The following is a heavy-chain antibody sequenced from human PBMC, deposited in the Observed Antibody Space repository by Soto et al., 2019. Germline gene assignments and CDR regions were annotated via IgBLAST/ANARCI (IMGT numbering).Heavy chain of an antibody. CDR1: GFTFSSYS. Sequence: GSLRLSCAASGFTFSSYSMSWVRQAPGKGLEWVSGFRSGGDDGTTHYADSVKGRFTISRDNSKNTLFLQMDSLRAEDTAIYYCAKKVNSGPGSQYFDYWGQGTLVTVSS. D-gene: IGHD3-10*01. J-gene: IGHJ4*02. CDR2: FRSGGDDGTT. CDR3: AKKVNSGPGSQYFDY. V-gene: IGHV3-23*01.